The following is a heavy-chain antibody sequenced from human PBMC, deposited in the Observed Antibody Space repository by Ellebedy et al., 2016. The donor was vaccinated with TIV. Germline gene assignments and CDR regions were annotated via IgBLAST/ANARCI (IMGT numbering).Heavy chain of an antibody. Sequence: AASVKVSCKASGGTFSSYDINWVRQATGQGLEWMGWMNPNSGNTGYAQKFQGRVTITRNTSISTAYMELSSLRSEDTAVYYCARASSTSRFRGYNYYYYYGMDVWGQGTTVTVSS. J-gene: IGHJ6*02. D-gene: IGHD2-2*01. CDR3: ARASSTSRFRGYNYYYYYGMDV. V-gene: IGHV1-8*03. CDR1: GGTFSSYD. CDR2: MNPNSGNT.